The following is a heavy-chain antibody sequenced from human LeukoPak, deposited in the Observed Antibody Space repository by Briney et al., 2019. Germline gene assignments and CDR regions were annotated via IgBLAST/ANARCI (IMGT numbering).Heavy chain of an antibody. D-gene: IGHD1-26*01. CDR1: GYTFTSYG. V-gene: IGHV1-18*01. CDR3: ARVEDSGNYWGFDF. J-gene: IGHJ4*02. CDR2: ISVYNDNT. Sequence: ASVKVSCKASGYTFTSYGISWVRQAPGQGLEWMGWISVYNDNTDYAQKLQGRVTMTTDTSTSTAYMELRSLRSDDTAVYYCARVEDSGNYWGFDFWGQGTLVTVSS.